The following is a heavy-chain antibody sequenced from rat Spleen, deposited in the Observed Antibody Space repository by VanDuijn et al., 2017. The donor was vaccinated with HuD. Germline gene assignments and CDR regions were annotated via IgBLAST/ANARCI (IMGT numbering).Heavy chain of an antibody. V-gene: IGHV5-17*01. CDR3: TRDLRIAAVYFDY. Sequence: EVQLVESGGGLVQPGRSLKLSCAASGFTFSDYAMAWVRQAPKKGLEWVATIIYDGSSTYYRDSVKGRFTISRDNAKSTLYLQMNSLRSEDTATYYCTRDLRIAAVYFDYWGQGVMVTVSS. J-gene: IGHJ2*01. D-gene: IGHD1-2*01. CDR1: GFTFSDYA. CDR2: IIYDGSST.